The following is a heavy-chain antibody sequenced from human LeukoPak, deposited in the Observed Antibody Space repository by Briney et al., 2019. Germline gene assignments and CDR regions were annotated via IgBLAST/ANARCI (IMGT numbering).Heavy chain of an antibody. D-gene: IGHD3-3*01. J-gene: IGHJ4*02. CDR1: GFTFSSHS. V-gene: IGHV3-48*01. CDR3: ARMSGSRLPGY. Sequence: GGSLRLSCAASGFTFSSHSMNWVRQAPGKGLEWVSYISSSSSARYYADSVKGRSTISRDDARNSLYLQMNSLRAEDTAAYYCARMSGSRLPGYWGQGTLVTVSS. CDR2: ISSSSSAR.